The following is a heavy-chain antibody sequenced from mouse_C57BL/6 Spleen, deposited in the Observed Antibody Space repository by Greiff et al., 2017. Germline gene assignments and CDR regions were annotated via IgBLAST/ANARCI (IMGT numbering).Heavy chain of an antibody. Sequence: QVQLQQSGAELVKPGASVKISCKASGYAFSSYWMNWVKQRPGKGLEWIGQIYPGDGDTNYNGKFKGKATLTADKSSSTAYMPLSSLTSEDSAVYFCARPTMVTTYYFDYWGQGTTLTVSS. V-gene: IGHV1-80*01. D-gene: IGHD2-9*01. CDR1: GYAFSSYW. CDR2: IYPGDGDT. J-gene: IGHJ2*01. CDR3: ARPTMVTTYYFDY.